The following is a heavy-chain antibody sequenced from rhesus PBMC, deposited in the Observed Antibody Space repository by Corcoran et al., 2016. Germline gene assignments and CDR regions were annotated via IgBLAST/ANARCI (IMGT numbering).Heavy chain of an antibody. CDR1: GGSISGYW. CDR2: IGGSRGGT. D-gene: IGHD3-9*01. Sequence: QVQLQESGPGLVKPSETLSLTCAVSGGSISGYWWGWIRQPPGTGLEWIGYIGGSRGGTDYNPSLKRRVTSSTDTSKNQVSLKLGSVTAAGTAVYYCARGGTRMITGYYFDDWGQGVLVTVSS. V-gene: IGHV4-165*01. CDR3: ARGGTRMITGYYFDD. J-gene: IGHJ4*01.